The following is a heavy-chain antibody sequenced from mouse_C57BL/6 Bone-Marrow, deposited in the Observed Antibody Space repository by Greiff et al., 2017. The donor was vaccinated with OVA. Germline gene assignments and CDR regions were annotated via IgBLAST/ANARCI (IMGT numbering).Heavy chain of an antibody. Sequence: QVQLKESGAELARPGASVKLSCKASGYTFTSYGISWVKQRTGQGLEWIGEIYPRSGNTYYNEKFKGKATLTADKSSSTAYMELRSLTSEDSAVYFWARGSYYLDYWGQGTTLTVSS. CDR2: IYPRSGNT. CDR1: GYTFTSYG. CDR3: ARGSYYLDY. V-gene: IGHV1-81*01. J-gene: IGHJ2*01.